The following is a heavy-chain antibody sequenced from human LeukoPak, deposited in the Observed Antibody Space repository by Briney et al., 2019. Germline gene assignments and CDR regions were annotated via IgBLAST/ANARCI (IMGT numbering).Heavy chain of an antibody. CDR3: ARFLYYDILTGRTGHAFDI. J-gene: IGHJ3*02. CDR1: GYSFTSYW. Sequence: GESLKISCEGSGYSFTSYWIGWLRQMPGKGPEWVGIICPGDFDTRYNPSFQGRVTISADRSISTAYLQWNSLKASDTAMYYCARFLYYDILTGRTGHAFDIWGQGTMVTVSS. V-gene: IGHV5-51*01. D-gene: IGHD3-9*01. CDR2: ICPGDFDT.